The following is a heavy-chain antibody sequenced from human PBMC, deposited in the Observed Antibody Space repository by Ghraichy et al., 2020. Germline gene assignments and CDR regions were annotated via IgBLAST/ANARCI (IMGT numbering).Heavy chain of an antibody. CDR1: GFTFSNYA. Sequence: RGSLRLSCAVSGFTFSNYAMSWVRQAPGKGLECVSSISGSGISTYYADSVKGRFTISRDNSKNTLYLQMNSLRSEDTAVYYCAKVHSTGWYQVKSGPFDYWGQGILATVSS. CDR3: AKVHSTGWYQVKSGPFDY. J-gene: IGHJ4*02. D-gene: IGHD6-19*01. V-gene: IGHV3-23*01. CDR2: ISGSGIST.